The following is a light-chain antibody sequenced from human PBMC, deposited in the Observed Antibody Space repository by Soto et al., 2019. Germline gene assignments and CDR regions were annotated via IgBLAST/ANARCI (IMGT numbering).Light chain of an antibody. CDR1: QSISSW. CDR3: QQGDSFPIA. J-gene: IGKJ5*01. CDR2: AAS. Sequence: DIQMTQSPSSVSASVGDRVTITCRASQSISSWLAWYQQKPGTVPKLLIYAASSLQSGVPSRFSGSGTGTEFTLTITSLQPEDFGTYYCQQGDSFPIAFGKGTRLEI. V-gene: IGKV1-12*01.